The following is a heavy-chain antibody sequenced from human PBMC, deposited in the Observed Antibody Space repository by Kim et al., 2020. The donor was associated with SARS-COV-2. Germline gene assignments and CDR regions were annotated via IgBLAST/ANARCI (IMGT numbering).Heavy chain of an antibody. CDR1: GFSFGDYY. CDR3: ARGDVNRWYSVGDY. D-gene: IGHD2-15*01. Sequence: GGSLRLSCAASGFSFGDYYMSWIRQAPGKGLEWVAYIDRGSSSIYYADSVKGRFTISRDNAKNSLYLQMNSLIAEDTAVDYCARGDVNRWYSVGDYWG. V-gene: IGHV3-11*04. J-gene: IGHJ4*01. CDR2: IDRGSSSI.